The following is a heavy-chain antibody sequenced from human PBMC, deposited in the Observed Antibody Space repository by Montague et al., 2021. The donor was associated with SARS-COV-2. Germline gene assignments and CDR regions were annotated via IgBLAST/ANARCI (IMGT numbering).Heavy chain of an antibody. CDR1: GASISSANDY. Sequence: TLSLTCSVSGASISSANDYWTWIRQPAGKGLEWIGHISTSGSSSYNPSLKSRVTIILDTSKLQFSLELTSVTAADTAVYYCARDRRGMAMAGRAYYYYYMDVWGKGTTVTVSS. J-gene: IGHJ6*03. V-gene: IGHV4-61*09. D-gene: IGHD6-19*01. CDR2: ISTSGSS. CDR3: ARDRRGMAMAGRAYYYYYMDV.